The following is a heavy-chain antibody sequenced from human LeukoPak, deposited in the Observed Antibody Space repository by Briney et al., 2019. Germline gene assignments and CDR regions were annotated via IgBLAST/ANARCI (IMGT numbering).Heavy chain of an antibody. Sequence: ASVKVSCKASGYTFTSYGISWVRQAPGQGLEWMGWISAYNGNTNYAQKLQGRVTMTTDTSTSTAYMELRSLRSDDTAVYYCARSPPYYYDSSGYYLQTYYYYGMDVWGQGTTVTVSS. D-gene: IGHD3-22*01. CDR1: GYTFTSYG. CDR3: ARSPPYYYDSSGYYLQTYYYYGMDV. V-gene: IGHV1-18*01. J-gene: IGHJ6*02. CDR2: ISAYNGNT.